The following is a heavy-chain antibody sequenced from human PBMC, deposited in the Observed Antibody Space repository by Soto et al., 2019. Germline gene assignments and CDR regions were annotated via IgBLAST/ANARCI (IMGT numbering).Heavy chain of an antibody. D-gene: IGHD2-15*01. Sequence: KTSETLSLTXSVSGYSVTSSDYYWAWIRQPPGKGLEWIGSMFYSGLTYYNPSLKGRVTLSVDTSKNQFSVRLNSVTAADTAVYYCAPLSVSLSGPYGIHVWGQGTTVTVSS. CDR1: GYSVTSSDYY. J-gene: IGHJ6*02. CDR2: MFYSGLT. V-gene: IGHV4-39*01. CDR3: APLSVSLSGPYGIHV.